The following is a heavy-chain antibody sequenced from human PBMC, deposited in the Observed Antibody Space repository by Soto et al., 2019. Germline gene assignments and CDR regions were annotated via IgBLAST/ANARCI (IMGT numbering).Heavy chain of an antibody. CDR3: ARDLWGYCGTDCYPLDV. CDR2: LYNTGST. V-gene: IGHV4-61*01. J-gene: IGHJ6*02. Sequence: PSETLSLTCTVSGGSISSSSYYWSWIRQPPGKGLEWIGYLYNTGSTIYNPSLESRVTISVDTSKNQFSLKLNSVTAADTAVYYCARDLWGYCGTDCYPLDVWGPGTTVTVSS. CDR1: GGSISSSSYY. D-gene: IGHD2-21*02.